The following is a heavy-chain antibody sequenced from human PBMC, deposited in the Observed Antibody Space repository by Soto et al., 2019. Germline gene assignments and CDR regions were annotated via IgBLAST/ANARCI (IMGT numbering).Heavy chain of an antibody. V-gene: IGHV1-69*02. CDR1: GGTFSKYT. CDR2: VIPMLDMA. J-gene: IGHJ1*01. CDR3: XXXXXXXXXXCEYFQD. Sequence: QVQLVQSGAEVKKPGSSVKVSCKASGGTFSKYTLTWVRQAPGQGLEWVGRVIPMLDMANYAQRLQGRVTITAXXSTNXXYXXXXXXXXDXXXXXXXXXXXXXXXXXCEYFQDWGQGTLVIVSS. D-gene: IGHD2-21*02.